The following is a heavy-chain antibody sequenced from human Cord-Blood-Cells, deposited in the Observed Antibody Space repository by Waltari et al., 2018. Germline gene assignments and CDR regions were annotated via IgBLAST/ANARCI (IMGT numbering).Heavy chain of an antibody. Sequence: QVQLQQWGAGLLKPSETLSLTCAVYGGSFSGYYWSWLRPPPGKGLEWVGEINNSGSTNYNPSLKSRVTISVDTSKNQFSLKLSSVTAADTAVYYCAAGTTSYYYYMDVWGKGTTVTVSS. D-gene: IGHD1-7*01. J-gene: IGHJ6*03. CDR3: AAGTTSYYYYMDV. CDR1: GGSFSGYY. CDR2: INNSGST. V-gene: IGHV4-34*01.